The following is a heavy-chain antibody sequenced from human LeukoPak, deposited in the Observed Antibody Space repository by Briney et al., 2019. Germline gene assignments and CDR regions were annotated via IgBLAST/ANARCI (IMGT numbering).Heavy chain of an antibody. CDR1: GGSFSGYY. V-gene: IGHV4-34*01. D-gene: IGHD1-1*01. Sequence: SETLSLTCAVYGGSFSGYYWSWIRQPPGKGLEWIGEINHSGSTNYNPSLKSRVTISVDTSKNQFSLKLSSVTAADTAVYYCAKDREDLEPGFDYWGQGTLVTVSS. J-gene: IGHJ4*02. CDR2: INHSGST. CDR3: AKDREDLEPGFDY.